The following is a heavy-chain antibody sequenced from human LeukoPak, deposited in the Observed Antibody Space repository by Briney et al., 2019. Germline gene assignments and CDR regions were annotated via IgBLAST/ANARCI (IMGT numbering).Heavy chain of an antibody. CDR1: GGTFSSYA. Sequence: SVKVSCKASGGTFSSYAISWVRQAPGQGLEWMGGIIPIFGTANYAQKFQGRVTITTDESTSTAYMELSSLRSEDTAVYYCAREYRIGTTALGYWGQGTLVTVSS. D-gene: IGHD1-7*01. V-gene: IGHV1-69*05. CDR3: AREYRIGTTALGY. J-gene: IGHJ4*02. CDR2: IIPIFGTA.